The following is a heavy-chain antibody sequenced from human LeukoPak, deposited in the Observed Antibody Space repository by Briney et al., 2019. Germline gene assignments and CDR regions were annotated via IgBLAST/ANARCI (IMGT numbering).Heavy chain of an antibody. CDR1: GFTFSNYA. Sequence: PGGCLRLSSAASGFTFSNYAMDWVRQAPGKGLEWVSSISDTSSYIYYADSVKGRFTISRDNARNSLFLEMNSLRAEDTAVYYCTREGYIYSTYYFDYWGQGALVTVSS. J-gene: IGHJ4*02. CDR2: ISDTSSYI. CDR3: TREGYIYSTYYFDY. V-gene: IGHV3-21*01. D-gene: IGHD5-18*01.